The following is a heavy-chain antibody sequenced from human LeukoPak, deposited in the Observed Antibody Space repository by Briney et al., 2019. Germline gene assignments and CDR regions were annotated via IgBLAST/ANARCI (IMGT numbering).Heavy chain of an antibody. CDR1: GFTFGSYG. CDR3: ARAVLLTRNVFDI. V-gene: IGHV3-74*01. CDR2: INSDGTIT. Sequence: PGGSLRLSCAASGFTFGSYGMHWVRQAPGKWLVWVSRINSDGTITGYADSVKGRFTISRDNAKNTLYLQMNSLRAEDTAVYSCARAVLLTRNVFDIWGQGTMVTVSS. J-gene: IGHJ3*02. D-gene: IGHD3-10*01.